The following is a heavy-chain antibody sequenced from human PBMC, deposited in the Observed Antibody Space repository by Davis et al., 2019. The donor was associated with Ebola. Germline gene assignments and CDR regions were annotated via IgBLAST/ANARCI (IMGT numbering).Heavy chain of an antibody. CDR1: GYIFTSYW. CDR3: ARRYIVVVPAAPGKYYYYYYMDV. Sequence: GESLKISCKASGYIFTSYWISWVRQMPGKGLEWMGRIDPSDSYTNYSPSFQGHVTISADKSISTAYLQWSSLKASDTAMYYCARRYIVVVPAAPGKYYYYYYMDVWGKGTTVTVSS. V-gene: IGHV5-10-1*01. J-gene: IGHJ6*03. D-gene: IGHD2-2*01. CDR2: IDPSDSYT.